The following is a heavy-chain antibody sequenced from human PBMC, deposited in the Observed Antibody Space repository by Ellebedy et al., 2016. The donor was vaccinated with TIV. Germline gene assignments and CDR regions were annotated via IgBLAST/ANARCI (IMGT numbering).Heavy chain of an antibody. CDR2: IYQDGGVQ. J-gene: IGHJ5*02. CDR3: ARRGSYGDYAGQINSWFDT. Sequence: GESLKISCAASGFSFRSYWMSWVRQAPGKGLEWVANIYQDGGVQYYVDSVKGRFTISRDNADNSLFLQMNSLRAEDTAVYYCARRGSYGDYAGQINSWFDTWGRGTLVAVSS. CDR1: GFSFRSYW. V-gene: IGHV3-7*01. D-gene: IGHD3-16*01.